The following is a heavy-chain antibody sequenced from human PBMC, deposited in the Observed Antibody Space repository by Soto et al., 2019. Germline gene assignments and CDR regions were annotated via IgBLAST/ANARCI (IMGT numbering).Heavy chain of an antibody. J-gene: IGHJ6*03. CDR3: AKDLWPGDTDYYYYYMDV. Sequence: GGSLRLSCAASGFTFSSYAMSWVRQAPGKGLEWVSAISGSGGSTYYADSVKGRFTISRDNSKNTLYLQMNSLRAEDTAVYYCAKDLWPGDTDYYYYYMDVWGKGTTVTVSS. V-gene: IGHV3-23*01. D-gene: IGHD7-27*01. CDR1: GFTFSSYA. CDR2: ISGSGGST.